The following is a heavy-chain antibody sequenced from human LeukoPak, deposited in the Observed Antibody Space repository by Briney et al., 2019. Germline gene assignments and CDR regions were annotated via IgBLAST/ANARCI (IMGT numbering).Heavy chain of an antibody. CDR1: GFTFSSYS. Sequence: GGSLRLSCAASGFTFSSYSMTWVRQAPGKGLEWVSSISSSSSYIYYSDSVKGRFTISRDNAKNSLYLQMNSLRAEDTAVYYCARVGWAVAGNFDYWGQGTLVTVSS. J-gene: IGHJ4*02. CDR3: ARVGWAVAGNFDY. CDR2: ISSSSSYI. D-gene: IGHD6-19*01. V-gene: IGHV3-21*01.